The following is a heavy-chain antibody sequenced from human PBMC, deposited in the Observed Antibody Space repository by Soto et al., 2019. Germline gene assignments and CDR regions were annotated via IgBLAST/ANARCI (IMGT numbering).Heavy chain of an antibody. V-gene: IGHV4-59*01. J-gene: IGHJ5*02. Sequence: QVQLQESGPGLVKPSETLSLTCTVSGGSISSYYWSWIRQPPGKGLEWIGYIYYSGSTNYNPSLTSRVTISVDTSKNQFSLKLSSVTAADTAVYYCARAAVDFWSGYYENWFDPWGQGTLVTVSS. D-gene: IGHD3-3*01. CDR3: ARAAVDFWSGYYENWFDP. CDR1: GGSISSYY. CDR2: IYYSGST.